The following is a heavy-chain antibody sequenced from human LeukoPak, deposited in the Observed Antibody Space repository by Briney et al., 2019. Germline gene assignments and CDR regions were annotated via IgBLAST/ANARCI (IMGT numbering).Heavy chain of an antibody. V-gene: IGHV1-18*01. D-gene: IGHD3-22*01. CDR2: ISAYNGNT. CDR3: ARVPPYYDSSGHGPYYFDY. Sequence: AAVNVSCKASGYTFTIYVISWVRQAPGQGLEWMGWISAYNGNTNYAQKLQGRVTMTTDTSTSTAYMELRSLRSDDTAVYYCARVPPYYDSSGHGPYYFDYWGQGTLVTVSS. CDR1: GYTFTIYV. J-gene: IGHJ4*02.